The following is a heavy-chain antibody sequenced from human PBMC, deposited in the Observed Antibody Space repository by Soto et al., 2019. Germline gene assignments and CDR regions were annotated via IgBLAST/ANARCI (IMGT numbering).Heavy chain of an antibody. CDR2: IYYRGAT. V-gene: IGHV4-39*01. Sequence: SETLSLTCSVSGDSVSSSDYHWGWIRQPPGRGLEWIGSIYYRGATYYNVSPKSRLAISIDTSNNQFSLKLTSLTAADTAVFYCVRLKHDFWSGYLVDNWGQGTLVTVSS. CDR1: GDSVSSSDYH. CDR3: VRLKHDFWSGYLVDN. J-gene: IGHJ4*02. D-gene: IGHD3-3*01.